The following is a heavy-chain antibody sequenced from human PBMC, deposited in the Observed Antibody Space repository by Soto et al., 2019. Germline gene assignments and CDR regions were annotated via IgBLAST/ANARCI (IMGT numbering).Heavy chain of an antibody. CDR2: ISAYNGNT. CDR1: GYTFTSYG. V-gene: IGHV1-18*01. Sequence: ASVKVSCKASGYTFTSYGISWVRQAPGQGLEWMGWISAYNGNTNYAQKLQGRVTMTTDTSTSTAYMELRSLRSDDTAVYYCARASSAVLWFGEFDWFDPWGQGTLVTVSS. J-gene: IGHJ5*02. D-gene: IGHD3-10*01. CDR3: ARASSAVLWFGEFDWFDP.